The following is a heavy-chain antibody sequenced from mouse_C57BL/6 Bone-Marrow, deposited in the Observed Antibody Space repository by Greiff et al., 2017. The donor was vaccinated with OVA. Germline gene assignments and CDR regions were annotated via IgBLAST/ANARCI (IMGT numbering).Heavy chain of an antibody. CDR2: IYPGSGNT. J-gene: IGHJ2*01. D-gene: IGHD2-3*01. CDR1: GYAFTNYC. CDR3: ARGDCYSSHYFDF. V-gene: IGHV1-63*01. Sequence: QVQLQQSGAELVRPGTSVKISCKASGYAFTNYCLGWVKQRPGHGLEWIGDIYPGSGNTYYNEKFKGKATLTADKSSSTAYMLLSSLTSDDSAVYFCARGDCYSSHYFDFWGQGTTLTVSS.